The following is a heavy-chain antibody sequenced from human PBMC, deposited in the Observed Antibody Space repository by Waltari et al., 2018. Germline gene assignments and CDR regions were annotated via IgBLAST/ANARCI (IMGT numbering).Heavy chain of an antibody. Sequence: QVQLQESGPGLVKPSETLSLTCTVSGGSISSYYWSWIRQPPGKGLEWIGYIYTSGSTNYNPSLKRRVTISVDTSKNQFSLKLSSVTAADTAVYYCARDVAVQTGYYYGSGSYNWFDPWGQGTLVTVSS. CDR2: IYTSGST. CDR3: ARDVAVQTGYYYGSGSYNWFDP. V-gene: IGHV4-4*09. CDR1: GGSISSYY. J-gene: IGHJ5*02. D-gene: IGHD3-10*01.